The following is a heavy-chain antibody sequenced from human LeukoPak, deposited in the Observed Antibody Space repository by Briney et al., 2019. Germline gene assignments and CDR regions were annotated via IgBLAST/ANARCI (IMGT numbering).Heavy chain of an antibody. J-gene: IGHJ5*02. CDR1: GGSISSYY. V-gene: IGHV4-59*01. Sequence: PSETLSLTCTVSGGSISSYYWSWFRQPPGKGLEWIGYIYYSGSTNYNPSLKSRVTISVDTFKNQFSLKLSSVTAADTAAYYCARGRGWFDPWGQGTLVTVSS. CDR3: ARGRGWFDP. D-gene: IGHD3-10*01. CDR2: IYYSGST.